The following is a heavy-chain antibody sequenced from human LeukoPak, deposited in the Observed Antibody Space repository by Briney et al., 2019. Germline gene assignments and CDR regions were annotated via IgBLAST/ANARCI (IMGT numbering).Heavy chain of an antibody. D-gene: IGHD6-19*01. Sequence: GGSLRLSCAVSGFTSGFTFSSRWMHWVRQAPGKGLVWVSLVKNDGTTNYADSVKGRFTISRDNAKNSLYLQMNSLRAEDTAVYYCARDGGYSSGWSDYWGQGTLVTVSS. V-gene: IGHV3-74*01. CDR2: VKNDGTT. CDR3: ARDGGYSSGWSDY. CDR1: GFTFSSRW. J-gene: IGHJ4*02.